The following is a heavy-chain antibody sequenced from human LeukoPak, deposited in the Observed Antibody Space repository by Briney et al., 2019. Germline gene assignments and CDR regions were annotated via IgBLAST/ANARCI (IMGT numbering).Heavy chain of an antibody. CDR2: IYSGGST. CDR3: ARASGGYYST. CDR1: GLTVSSEY. Sequence: PGGSLRLSCAASGLTVSSEYMSWVRQAPGKGLEWVSVIYSGGSTYYTDSGKGRFTISRDHSKNTLYLQMSSLRAEGTAVYYCARASGGYYSTWGQGTLVTVSS. D-gene: IGHD3-22*01. J-gene: IGHJ5*02. V-gene: IGHV3-66*02.